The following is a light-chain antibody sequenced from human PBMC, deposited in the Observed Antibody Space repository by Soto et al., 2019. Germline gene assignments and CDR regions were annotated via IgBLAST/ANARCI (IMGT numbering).Light chain of an antibody. Sequence: DNVLTQSPGTLSLSPGDRATLSCRASQSVSSSDLAWYQQKPGQAPRLLIYGASTRATGIPDRFSGSGSGTDFTLTISRLEPDDFAVYYCQQYGGSPLYTFGQGTEVDVK. CDR2: GAS. J-gene: IGKJ2*01. CDR3: QQYGGSPLYT. CDR1: QSVSSSD. V-gene: IGKV3-20*01.